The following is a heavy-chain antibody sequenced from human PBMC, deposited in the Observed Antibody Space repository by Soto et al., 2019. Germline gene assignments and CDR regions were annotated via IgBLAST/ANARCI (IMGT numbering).Heavy chain of an antibody. D-gene: IGHD3-3*01. V-gene: IGHV1-18*04. CDR2: ISAYNGNT. CDR3: AAVGITICGVVTYYYVIDF. Sequence: ASVKVSCKASGYTFTSYGISWVRQAPGQGLESMAWISAYNGNTNYAQKLQGRVTMTTDTSTSTAYMELRSLRSDDTAVYYGAAVGITICGVVTYYYVIDFCGQGTTVTFCS. CDR1: GYTFTSYG. J-gene: IGHJ6*02.